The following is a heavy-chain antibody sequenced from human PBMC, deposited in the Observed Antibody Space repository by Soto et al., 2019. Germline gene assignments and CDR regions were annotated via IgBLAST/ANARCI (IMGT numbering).Heavy chain of an antibody. CDR3: ARIRRFLEWPNFDY. Sequence: SETLSLTCTVSGGSISGYYWSWIRQPPGKGLEWIGYIYYTGSTNYNPSLKSRVTISVDTSKNQFSLKLSSVTAADTAVYYCARIRRFLEWPNFDYWGQGTLVTVSS. J-gene: IGHJ4*02. CDR2: IYYTGST. D-gene: IGHD3-3*01. V-gene: IGHV4-59*01. CDR1: GGSISGYY.